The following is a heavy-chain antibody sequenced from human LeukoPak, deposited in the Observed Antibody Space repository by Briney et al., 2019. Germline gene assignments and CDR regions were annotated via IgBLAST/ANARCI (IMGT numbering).Heavy chain of an antibody. CDR2: INPSGGST. CDR1: GYTFTSYY. J-gene: IGHJ3*02. D-gene: IGHD3-10*01. V-gene: IGHV1-46*01. CDR3: ARELPGGRMVRGVITRDDGFDI. Sequence: GASVMVSCKASGYTFTSYYMHWVRQAPGQGLEWMGIINPSGGSTSYAQKFQGRGTMTRDMSTSTVYMELSSLRSEDTAVYYCARELPGGRMVRGVITRDDGFDIWGQGTMVTVSS.